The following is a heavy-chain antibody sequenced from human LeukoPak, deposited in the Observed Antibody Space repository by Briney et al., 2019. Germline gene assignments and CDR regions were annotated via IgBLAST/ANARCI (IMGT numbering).Heavy chain of an antibody. Sequence: GRSLRPSCAASGLTFSSYSMNCVRQAPGKWLELVSSISSSSSYIYYADSVKGRFTISRDNAKNSLYLQMNSLRAEDTAVYYCARDRVLYITDAFDIWGQGTMVTVSS. J-gene: IGHJ3*02. CDR3: ARDRVLYITDAFDI. V-gene: IGHV3-21*01. D-gene: IGHD1-1*01. CDR2: ISSSSSYI. CDR1: GLTFSSYS.